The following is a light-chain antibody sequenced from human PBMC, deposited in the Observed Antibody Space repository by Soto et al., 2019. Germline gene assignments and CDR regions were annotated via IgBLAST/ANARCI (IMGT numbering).Light chain of an antibody. J-gene: IGLJ1*01. CDR2: DVT. Sequence: LTQPRSVSGSPGQSVTISCTGTSSDISDYHYNSVSWYQQHPDKAPKVMIFDVTKRPSGVPDRFSGSKSGNTASLTISGLQAEDEADYYCCSYAGTYTYVFGTGTKVTVL. V-gene: IGLV2-11*01. CDR1: SSDISDYHY. CDR3: CSYAGTYTYV.